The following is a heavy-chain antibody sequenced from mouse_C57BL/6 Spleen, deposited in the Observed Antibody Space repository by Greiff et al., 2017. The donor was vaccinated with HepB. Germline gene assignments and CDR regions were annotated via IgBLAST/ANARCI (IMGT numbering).Heavy chain of an antibody. CDR1: GFNIKDSY. Sequence: EVKLQESGAELVKPGASVKFSCPASGFNIKDSYLPWVQQRTEQGLEWIGRIDPEDGDTKYAPKFPGKATITADTSSNTAYLQLSSLTSEATAVYYCARDDYGPGAYWGQGTLVTVSA. D-gene: IGHD2-4*01. CDR3: ARDDYGPGAY. J-gene: IGHJ3*01. V-gene: IGHV14-2*01. CDR2: IDPEDGDT.